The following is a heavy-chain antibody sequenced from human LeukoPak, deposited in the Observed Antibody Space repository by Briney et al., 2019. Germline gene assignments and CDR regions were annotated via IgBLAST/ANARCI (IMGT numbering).Heavy chain of an antibody. D-gene: IGHD3-22*01. V-gene: IGHV1-2*02. CDR3: ARGSYDSSDFEYFHH. CDR2: INPNSGGT. J-gene: IGHJ1*01. CDR1: GYTFTGNY. Sequence: ASVKVSCKASGYTFTGNYMHWMRQAPGQGLEWMGWINPNSGGTNYAQKFQGRVTMTRDTSIGTAYMELNRLRSDDTAVYYCARGSYDSSDFEYFHHWGQGTLVTVFS.